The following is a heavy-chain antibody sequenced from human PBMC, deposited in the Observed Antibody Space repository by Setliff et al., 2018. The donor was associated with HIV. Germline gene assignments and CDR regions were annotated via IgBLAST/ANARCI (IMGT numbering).Heavy chain of an antibody. CDR2: ISTSNGNT. CDR1: GYSFSDYG. V-gene: IGHV1-18*04. CDR3: GRGIYGDY. D-gene: IGHD4-17*01. Sequence: ASVKVSCKTSGYSFSDYGITWVRQVPGQGLEWVGWISTSNGNTHYAENLQDRVTLTTDTSTNTVFLDLRSLTSDDTAVYFCGRGIYGDYWAQGTLVTAPQ. J-gene: IGHJ4*02.